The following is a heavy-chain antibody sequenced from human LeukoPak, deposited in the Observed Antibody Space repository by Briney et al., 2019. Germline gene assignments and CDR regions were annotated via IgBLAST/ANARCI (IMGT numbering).Heavy chain of an antibody. Sequence: ASVKVSCKASGGTFSSYAISWVRQAPGQGLEWMGGIIPIFGTANYAQKFQGRVTITADKSTSTAYMELSSLRSEDTAVYYCAIYYDSSGYYSPFDYWGQGTLVTVSS. CDR2: IIPIFGTA. J-gene: IGHJ4*02. CDR1: GGTFSSYA. CDR3: AIYYDSSGYYSPFDY. D-gene: IGHD3-22*01. V-gene: IGHV1-69*06.